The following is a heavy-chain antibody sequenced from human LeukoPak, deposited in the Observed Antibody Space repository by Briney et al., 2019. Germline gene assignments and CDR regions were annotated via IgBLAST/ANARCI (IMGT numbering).Heavy chain of an antibody. CDR1: GGSISSGGYY. V-gene: IGHV4-30-4*08. J-gene: IGHJ6*02. D-gene: IGHD3-10*01. Sequence: SQTLSLTCTVSGGSISSGGYYWSWIRQHPGKGLEWIGYIYYSGSTYYNPSLKSRVTISVDTSKNQFSLKLSSVTAADTAVYYCARDAHYYGSGIYGMDVWGQGTTVTVSS. CDR3: ARDAHYYGSGIYGMDV. CDR2: IYYSGST.